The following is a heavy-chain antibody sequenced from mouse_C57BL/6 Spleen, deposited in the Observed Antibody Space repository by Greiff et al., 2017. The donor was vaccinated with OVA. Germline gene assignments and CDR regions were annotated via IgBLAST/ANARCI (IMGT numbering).Heavy chain of an antibody. J-gene: IGHJ2*01. CDR1: GYTFTSYD. D-gene: IGHD1-1*01. V-gene: IGHV1-85*01. CDR2: IYPRDGST. Sequence: QVHVKQSGPELVKPGASVKLSCKASGYTFTSYDINWVKQRPGQGLEWIGWIYPRDGSTKYNEKFKGKATLTVDTSSSTAYMELHSLTSEDSAVYFCARLITTVVDYWGQGTTLTVSS. CDR3: ARLITTVVDY.